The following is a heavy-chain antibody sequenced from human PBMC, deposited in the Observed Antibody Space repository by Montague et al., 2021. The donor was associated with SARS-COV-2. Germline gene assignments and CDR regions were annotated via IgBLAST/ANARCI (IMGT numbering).Heavy chain of an antibody. J-gene: IGHJ5*02. CDR2: VSYSGST. D-gene: IGHD3-16*02. V-gene: IGHV4-39*01. CDR3: ARLGFVELWLNLGWFDP. CDR1: GDSIRSSCYY. Sequence: SETLSLTCSVSGDSIRSSCYYWVWIRQPPGKGLEWIGTVSYSGSTNYNPSLKSRVTMPVDTSKNPFSLQLRSVTAAATAVYYCARLGFVELWLNLGWFDPWGQGTLVTVSS.